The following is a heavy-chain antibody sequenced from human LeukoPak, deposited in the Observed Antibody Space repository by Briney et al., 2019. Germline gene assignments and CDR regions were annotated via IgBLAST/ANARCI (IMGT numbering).Heavy chain of an antibody. D-gene: IGHD1-26*01. J-gene: IGHJ4*02. CDR2: ISSSSSYI. CDR3: AREEAGSGSYDY. CDR1: GFTFSSYS. V-gene: IGHV3-21*01. Sequence: PGGSLRLSCAASGFTFSSYSMNWVRQAPGKGLEWVSSISSSSSYIYYADSVKGRFTISRDNAKNSLYLQMNSLRAEDTAVYYCAREEAGSGSYDYWGQGTLVTVSS.